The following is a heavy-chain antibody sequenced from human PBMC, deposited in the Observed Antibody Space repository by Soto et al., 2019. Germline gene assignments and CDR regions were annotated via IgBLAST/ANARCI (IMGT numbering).Heavy chain of an antibody. V-gene: IGHV3-30-3*01. CDR1: GFTFSSYA. CDR2: ISYDGSNK. J-gene: IGHJ6*04. CDR3: ARLDRSSSWCRIYSYYGTDV. D-gene: IGHD6-13*01. Sequence: RRLSCAASGFTFSSYAMHWVRQAPGKGLEWVAVISYDGSNKYYADSVKGRFTISRDNSKNTLCLQMNSLTAEDTAVYYCARLDRSSSWCRIYSYYGTDVWGEGTTVTVSS.